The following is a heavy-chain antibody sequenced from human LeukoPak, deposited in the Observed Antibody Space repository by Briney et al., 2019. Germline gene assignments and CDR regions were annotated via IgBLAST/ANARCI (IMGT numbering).Heavy chain of an antibody. D-gene: IGHD6-13*01. CDR1: GYTFTGYY. CDR2: INPNSGGT. V-gene: IGHV1-2*02. J-gene: IGHJ1*01. Sequence: ASVKVSCKASGYTFTGYYTHWVRQAPGQGLEWMGWINPNSGGTNYAQKFQGRVTMTRDTSISTAYMELSRLRSDDTAVYYCARDSYSRRLYPAEYFQHWGQGTLVTVSS. CDR3: ARDSYSRRLYPAEYFQH.